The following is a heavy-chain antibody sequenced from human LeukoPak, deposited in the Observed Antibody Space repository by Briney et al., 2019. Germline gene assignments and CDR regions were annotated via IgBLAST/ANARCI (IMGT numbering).Heavy chain of an antibody. D-gene: IGHD6-13*01. J-gene: IGHJ6*03. CDR2: INHSGST. Sequence: SKTLSLTCAVYGGSFSGYYWSWIRQPPGKGLEWIGEINHSGSTNYNPSLKSRVTISVDTSKNQFSLKLSSVTAADTAVYYCARGGGQQLVSFYYYMDVWGKGTTVTVSS. CDR3: ARGGGQQLVSFYYYMDV. V-gene: IGHV4-34*01. CDR1: GGSFSGYY.